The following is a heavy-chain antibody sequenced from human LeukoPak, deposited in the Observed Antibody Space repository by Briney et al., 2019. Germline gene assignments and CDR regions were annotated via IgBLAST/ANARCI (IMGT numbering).Heavy chain of an antibody. CDR1: GFTFSFYG. J-gene: IGHJ4*02. V-gene: IGHV3-23*01. CDR3: AKGNNWNYSPSDY. Sequence: GGSLRLSCAASGFTFSFYGMNWVRQAPGKGLEWVSGITGAGHTYYADSVQGRFTIYRDNSKNTLYLQMNSLRAEDTAVYYCAKGNNWNYSPSDYWGQGTLVTVSS. CDR2: ITGAGHT. D-gene: IGHD1-7*01.